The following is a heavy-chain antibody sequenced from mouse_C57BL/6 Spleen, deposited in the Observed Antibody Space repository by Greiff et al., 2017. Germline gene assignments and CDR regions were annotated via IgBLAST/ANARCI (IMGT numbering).Heavy chain of an antibody. V-gene: IGHV3-6*01. Sequence: ESGPGLVKPSQSLSLTCSVTGYSITSGYYWNWIRQFPGNKLEWMGYISYDGSNNYNPSLKNRISITRDTSKNQFFLKLNSVTTEDTATYYCARGDYYGSLAYWGQGTLVTVSA. J-gene: IGHJ3*01. CDR1: GYSITSGYY. CDR2: ISYDGSN. CDR3: ARGDYYGSLAY. D-gene: IGHD1-1*01.